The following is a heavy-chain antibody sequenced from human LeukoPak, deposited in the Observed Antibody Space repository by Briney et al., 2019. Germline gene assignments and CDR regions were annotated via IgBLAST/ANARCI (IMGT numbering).Heavy chain of an antibody. CDR3: ARVGKVGATTYYFDY. V-gene: IGHV1-46*01. D-gene: IGHD1-26*01. CDR1: GYTFTSYY. CDR2: INPSGGST. Sequence: GASVKVSCKASGYTFTSYYMHWVRQAPGQGLEWMGIINPSGGSTSYAQRFQGRVTMTRDTSTSTVYMELSSLRSEDTAVYYCARVGKVGATTYYFDYWGQGTLVTVSS. J-gene: IGHJ4*02.